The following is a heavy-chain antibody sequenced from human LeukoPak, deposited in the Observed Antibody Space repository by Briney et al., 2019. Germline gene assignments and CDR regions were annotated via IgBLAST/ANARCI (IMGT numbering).Heavy chain of an antibody. CDR1: GFTFSSYG. CDR3: ARARAMVSYYFDY. D-gene: IGHD5-18*01. Sequence: PGGSLRLSCAASGFTFSSYGMHWVRQAPGKGLEWVAVIWYDGSNKYYADSVKGRFTISRDNSKNTLYLQMNSLRAEDTAVYYCARARAMVSYYFDYWGQGTLVTVSS. CDR2: IWYDGSNK. V-gene: IGHV3-33*01. J-gene: IGHJ4*02.